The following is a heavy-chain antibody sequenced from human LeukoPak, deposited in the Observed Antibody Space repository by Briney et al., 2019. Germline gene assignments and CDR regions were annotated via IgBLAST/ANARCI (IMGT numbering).Heavy chain of an antibody. CDR3: ARDSSGYQ. J-gene: IGHJ4*02. CDR1: GFTFSTYW. CDR2: IKEDGSEK. V-gene: IGHV3-7*01. D-gene: IGHD3-22*01. Sequence: GVSLRLSCAASGFTFSTYWMSWVRQAPGKGLEWVANIKEDGSEKYYGDSVKGRFTISRDNAKNSLYLQMNSLRAEDTAVYYCARDSSGYQWGQRTLVTVSS.